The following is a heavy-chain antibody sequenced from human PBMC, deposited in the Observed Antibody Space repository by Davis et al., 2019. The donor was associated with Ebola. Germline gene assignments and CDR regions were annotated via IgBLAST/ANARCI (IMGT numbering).Heavy chain of an antibody. Sequence: PSETLSLTCTVSGGSISSGSYYWSWIRQPAGKGLEWIGHIYTSGSTNYNPSLKSRVTISVDRSKNQFSLKLSSVTAADTAVYYCARKGCSSPSCLYYYYMDVWGRGTTVTVSS. D-gene: IGHD2-2*01. V-gene: IGHV4-61*09. J-gene: IGHJ6*03. CDR1: GGSISSGSYY. CDR2: IYTSGST. CDR3: ARKGCSSPSCLYYYYMDV.